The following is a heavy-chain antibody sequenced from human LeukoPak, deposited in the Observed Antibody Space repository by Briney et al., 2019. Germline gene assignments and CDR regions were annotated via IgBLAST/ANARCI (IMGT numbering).Heavy chain of an antibody. Sequence: GASVKVSCKASGYTFTHYYMHRVRQAPGQGLEWMGWIDPNSGGTNYAQKFQGRVTMTRDTSISAAYMELSRLRSDDTAVYYCARVPAGGIEGIWGQGTMVTVS. J-gene: IGHJ3*02. V-gene: IGHV1-2*02. D-gene: IGHD1-26*01. CDR3: ARVPAGGIEGI. CDR1: GYTFTHYY. CDR2: IDPNSGGT.